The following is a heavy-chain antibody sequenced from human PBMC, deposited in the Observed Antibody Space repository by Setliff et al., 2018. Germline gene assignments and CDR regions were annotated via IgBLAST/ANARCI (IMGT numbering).Heavy chain of an antibody. Sequence: PGGSLRLSCAASGFTFSDYAMSWIRQAPGKGLEWVSTISGSGGRTYYADSVKGRFTVSRDNSKNTLYLQMNSLRAEDTAVYYCAKVPGSGYYFFDYWGQGTLVTVSS. J-gene: IGHJ4*02. D-gene: IGHD3-22*01. V-gene: IGHV3-23*01. CDR3: AKVPGSGYYFFDY. CDR2: ISGSGGRT. CDR1: GFTFSDYA.